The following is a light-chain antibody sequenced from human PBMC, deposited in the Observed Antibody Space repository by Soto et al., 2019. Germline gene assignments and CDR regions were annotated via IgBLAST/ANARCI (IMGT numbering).Light chain of an antibody. CDR2: QVT. Sequence: QSALAHPASLSGSPGQSITISCTGSGSDIATFNYVSWYQQYPGKAPKLLIYQVTSRASGVSHRFSGSKSGNTAALTISGLQAGDEAEYYCNSGSSTSFYVFGTGTKVTLL. CDR1: GSDIATFNY. J-gene: IGLJ1*01. CDR3: NSGSSTSFYV. V-gene: IGLV2-14*01.